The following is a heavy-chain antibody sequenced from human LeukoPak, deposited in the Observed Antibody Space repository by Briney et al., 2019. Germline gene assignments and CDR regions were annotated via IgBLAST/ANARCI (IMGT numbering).Heavy chain of an antibody. Sequence: GESLRLSCAATGFTFDDYAMNWVRQVPGRGLEWVSGINWNGRITEYADSVKDRFTISRQNTKNSLYLYMNNLGGEDTALYFCARGSVQLWLRDTYYYMDVWGKGTTVTVSS. CDR2: INWNGRIT. D-gene: IGHD5-18*01. CDR3: ARGSVQLWLRDTYYYMDV. CDR1: GFTFDDYA. J-gene: IGHJ6*03. V-gene: IGHV3-20*04.